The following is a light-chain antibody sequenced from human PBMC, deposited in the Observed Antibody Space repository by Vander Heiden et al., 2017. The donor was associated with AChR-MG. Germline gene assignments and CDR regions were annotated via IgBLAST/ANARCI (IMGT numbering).Light chain of an antibody. CDR2: KDN. V-gene: IGLV3-25*03. CDR3: QSGDSRTAV. CDR1: VLAKKY. J-gene: IGLJ1*01. Sequence: SRELTQPPSVSVSPGQTAIITCSGDVLAKKYSYWYQRRPGQAPRMVVFKDNERPSGIPERFSGSSSGTIVTLTITDVQAEDEADYYCQSGDSRTAVFGTGTKVTVL.